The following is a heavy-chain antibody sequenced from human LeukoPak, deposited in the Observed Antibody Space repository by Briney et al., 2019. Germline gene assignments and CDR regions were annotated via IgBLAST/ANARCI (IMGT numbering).Heavy chain of an antibody. Sequence: TSETLSLTCTVSGGSISSSGYYWSWIRQPPGKGLEWIGEINHSGSTNYNPSLKSRVTISVDTSKNQFSLKLSSVTAADTAVYYCARRSQWLPPFDYWGQGTLVTVSS. D-gene: IGHD3-22*01. J-gene: IGHJ4*02. CDR2: INHSGST. CDR3: ARRSQWLPPFDY. CDR1: GGSISSSGYY. V-gene: IGHV4-39*07.